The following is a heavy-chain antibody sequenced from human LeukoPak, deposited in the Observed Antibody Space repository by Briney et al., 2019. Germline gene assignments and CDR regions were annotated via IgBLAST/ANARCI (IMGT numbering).Heavy chain of an antibody. CDR2: INPNSGGT. Sequence: ASVKVSCKASGYTFTGYYIHWVRQAPGQGLEWMGWINPNSGGTNYAQKFQGRVTMTRDTSISTAYMELSRLRSDDTAVYYCARDAFNSSGWRFDYWGQGTLVTVSS. CDR1: GYTFTGYY. D-gene: IGHD6-19*01. CDR3: ARDAFNSSGWRFDY. J-gene: IGHJ4*02. V-gene: IGHV1-2*02.